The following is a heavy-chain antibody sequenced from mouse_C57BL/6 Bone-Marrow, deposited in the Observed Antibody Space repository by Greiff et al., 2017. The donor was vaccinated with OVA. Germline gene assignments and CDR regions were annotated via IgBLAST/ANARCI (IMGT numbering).Heavy chain of an antibody. CDR1: GFTFNTYA. J-gene: IGHJ4*01. CDR3: VREYDYPYYAMDY. CDR2: IISKSSNYAT. V-gene: IGHV10-3*01. D-gene: IGHD2-4*01. Sequence: EVHLVESGGGLVQPKGSLKLSCAASGFTFNTYAMHWVRQAPGKGLEWVARIISKSSNYATYYADSVKDRFTIYRDDSQSMLYLQMNNLKTEDTAMYYCVREYDYPYYAMDYWGQGTSVTVSS.